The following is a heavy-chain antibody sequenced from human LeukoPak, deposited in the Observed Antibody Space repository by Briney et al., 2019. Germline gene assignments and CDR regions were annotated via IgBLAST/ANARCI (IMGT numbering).Heavy chain of an antibody. CDR1: RFSVSNNY. CDR2: INKDGSEM. V-gene: IGHV3-7*01. CDR3: ARDSQPMVRGVINAYYYYGMDF. D-gene: IGHD3-10*01. Sequence: GGSLRLSCAACRFSVSNNYMSWVRQAPGKGLEWLAKINKDGSEMYYVDSVKGRFTISRDNTKNSLYLQMNSLRADDTALYFCARDSQPMVRGVINAYYYYGMDFWGQGTTVTVSS. J-gene: IGHJ6*02.